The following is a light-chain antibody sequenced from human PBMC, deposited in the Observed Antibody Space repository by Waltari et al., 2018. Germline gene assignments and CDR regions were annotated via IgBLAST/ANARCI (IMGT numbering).Light chain of an antibody. CDR1: QSVSRT. CDR3: QKYGTLPAT. J-gene: IGKJ1*01. CDR2: DAS. V-gene: IGKV3-20*01. Sequence: ELVLTQSPGTLSLSPGERATLSCRASQSVSRTLAWYQQKPGQAPRLLIYDASTRATGIPDRFSGSGSGTDFSLTISRLEPEEFAVYYCQKYGTLPATFGQGTKVEIK.